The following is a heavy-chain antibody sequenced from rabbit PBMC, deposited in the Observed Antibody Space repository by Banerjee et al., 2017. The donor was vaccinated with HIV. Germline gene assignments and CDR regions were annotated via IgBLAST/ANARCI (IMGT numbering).Heavy chain of an antibody. D-gene: IGHD6-1*01. CDR2: IYAGSSGST. CDR1: GFSFSSSYW. CDR3: AREAYAGYATYAYGTGFNL. Sequence: QEQLEESGGDLVKPEGSLTLTCTASGFSFSSSYWMCWVRQAPGKGLEWIACIYAGSSGSTYYASWAKGRFTISKTSSTTVTLQMTSLTAADTATYFCAREAYAGYATYAYGTGFNLWGPGTLVTVS. J-gene: IGHJ4*01. V-gene: IGHV1S45*01.